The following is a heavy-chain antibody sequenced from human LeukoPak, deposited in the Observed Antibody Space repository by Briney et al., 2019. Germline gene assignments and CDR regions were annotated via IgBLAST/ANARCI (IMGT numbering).Heavy chain of an antibody. J-gene: IGHJ4*02. D-gene: IGHD6-13*01. CDR2: ISYDGSNK. V-gene: IGHV3-30*01. CDR1: GFTFSSYA. CDR3: ARAPHKYSSSWYGY. Sequence: PGRSLRLSCAASGFTFSSYAMHWVRQAPGKGLEWVAVISYDGSNKYYADSVKGRFTISRDNSKNTLYLQMNSLIAEDTAVYSCARAPHKYSSSWYGYWGQGTLVTVSS.